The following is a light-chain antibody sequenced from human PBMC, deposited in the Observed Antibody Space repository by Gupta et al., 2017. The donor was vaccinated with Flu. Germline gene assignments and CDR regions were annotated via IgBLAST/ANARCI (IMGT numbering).Light chain of an antibody. CDR3: AVWDDSLNGRV. J-gene: IGLJ3*02. Sequence: VTISCSGSSSNIGSNIVNWYQQLPGTAPKLLIYSNTQRPSGVPDRISGSKSGTSASLAISGLQAKDEADYYCAVWDDSLNGRVFGGGTKLTVL. CDR1: SSNIGSNI. CDR2: SNT. V-gene: IGLV1-44*01.